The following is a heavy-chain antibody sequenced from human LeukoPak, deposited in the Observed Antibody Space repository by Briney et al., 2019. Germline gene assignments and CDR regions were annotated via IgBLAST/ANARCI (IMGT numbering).Heavy chain of an antibody. J-gene: IGHJ4*02. CDR1: GFTFSSYW. Sequence: PGGSLRLSCAASGFTFSSYWMSWVRQAPGKGLEWVANIKQDGSEKYYVDSVKGRFTIPRDNAKNSLYLQMNSLRAEDTAVYYCARGGVLLWFGELLYFDYWGQGTLVTVSS. CDR3: ARGGVLLWFGELLYFDY. V-gene: IGHV3-7*01. D-gene: IGHD3-10*01. CDR2: IKQDGSEK.